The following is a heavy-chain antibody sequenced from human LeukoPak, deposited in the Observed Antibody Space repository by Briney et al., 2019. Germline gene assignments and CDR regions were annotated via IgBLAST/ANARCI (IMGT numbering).Heavy chain of an antibody. Sequence: HGESLKISCKGSGYSFSNSWIGWVRQMPGKGLEWMGIIYPGDSDTRYSPSFQGQVTISADRSISTAYLQWSSLKASDTAMYYCARGFYGGYYYYYYMDVWGKGTTVTVSS. V-gene: IGHV5-51*01. CDR3: ARGFYGGYYYYYYMDV. D-gene: IGHD4/OR15-4a*01. CDR2: IYPGDSDT. CDR1: GYSFSNSW. J-gene: IGHJ6*03.